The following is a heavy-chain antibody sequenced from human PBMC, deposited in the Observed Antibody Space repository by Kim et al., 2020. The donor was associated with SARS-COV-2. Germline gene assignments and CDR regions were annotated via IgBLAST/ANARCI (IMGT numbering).Heavy chain of an antibody. V-gene: IGHV4-39*01. CDR3: ARHLRAGFIAARPFYFDY. D-gene: IGHD6-6*01. CDR2: YYTIGRT. J-gene: IGHJ4*02. Sequence: GWIGRYYTIGRTHNNPSPMSRDTISIDTSKNQFSLKLSSVTAADTAVYYCARHLRAGFIAARPFYFDYWGQGTLVTVSS.